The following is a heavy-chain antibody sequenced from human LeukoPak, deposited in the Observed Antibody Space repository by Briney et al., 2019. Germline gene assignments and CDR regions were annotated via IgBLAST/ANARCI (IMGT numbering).Heavy chain of an antibody. Sequence: ASVKVSCKASGYTFTGYHMHRVRQAPGQGLEWMGWINPNSGDTSYAQNFQGRVTMTSDTSITTAYMELSGLRSDDTAVYYCARRECSGGSCYSAGFDYWGQGTLVTVSS. D-gene: IGHD2-15*01. V-gene: IGHV1-2*02. CDR2: INPNSGDT. J-gene: IGHJ4*02. CDR1: GYTFTGYH. CDR3: ARRECSGGSCYSAGFDY.